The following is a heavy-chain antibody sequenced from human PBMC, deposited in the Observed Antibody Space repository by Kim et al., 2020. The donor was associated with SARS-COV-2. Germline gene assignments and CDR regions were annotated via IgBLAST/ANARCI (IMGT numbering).Heavy chain of an antibody. Sequence: ASVKVSCKASGYPFTSYYMHWVRQAPGQGLEWMGITNPSGGSTSYAQKFQGRLTMTRDTSTSTVYMELSSLRSEDTAVYYCVRDRSMVLDYWGQGTLVTVSS. CDR2: TNPSGGST. D-gene: IGHD3-10*01. V-gene: IGHV1-46*01. J-gene: IGHJ4*02. CDR3: VRDRSMVLDY. CDR1: GYPFTSYY.